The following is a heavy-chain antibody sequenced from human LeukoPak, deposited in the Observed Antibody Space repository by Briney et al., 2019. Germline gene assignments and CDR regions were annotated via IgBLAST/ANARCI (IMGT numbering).Heavy chain of an antibody. J-gene: IGHJ4*01. CDR3: ARNPSYYDYVWGSFRYDH. CDR2: IYTSGST. D-gene: IGHD3-16*02. V-gene: IGHV4-59*10. CDR1: GGSFSGYY. Sequence: SETLSLTCAVYGGSFSGYYWNWIRQPPGKGLEWIGRIYTSGSTDYNPSFKSRVTISLDTSNNQFSLRLTSVTAADSAVYYCARNPSYYDYVWGSFRYDHWGHGTLVTVSS.